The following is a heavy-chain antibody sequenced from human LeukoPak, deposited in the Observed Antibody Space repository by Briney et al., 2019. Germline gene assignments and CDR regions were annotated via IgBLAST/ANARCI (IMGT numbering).Heavy chain of an antibody. J-gene: IGHJ5*02. CDR3: AKVVSSSWYNWFDP. V-gene: IGHV3-48*03. Sequence: GGPLRFSFAASGFTSIIFEITWFRQAPGKGREGVSYIISSGSTIYYADSVKGRFTISRDNAKNSLYLQMNSLRAEDTAVYYCAKVVSSSWYNWFDPWGQGTLVTVSS. CDR1: GFTSIIFE. CDR2: IISSGSTI. D-gene: IGHD6-13*01.